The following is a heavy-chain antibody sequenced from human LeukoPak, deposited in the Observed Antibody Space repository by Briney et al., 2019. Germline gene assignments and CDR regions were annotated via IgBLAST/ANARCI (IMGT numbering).Heavy chain of an antibody. CDR2: IYYSGST. J-gene: IGHJ4*02. D-gene: IGHD5-12*01. CDR1: GGSISSYY. V-gene: IGHV4-59*01. CDR3: ATQRRIVATTYFDY. Sequence: PSETLSLTCTVSGGSISSYYWSWIRQPPGKGLEWIGYIYYSGSTNYNPSLKSRVTISVDTSKNQFSLKLGSVTAADTAVYYCATQRRIVATTYFDYWGQGTLVTVSS.